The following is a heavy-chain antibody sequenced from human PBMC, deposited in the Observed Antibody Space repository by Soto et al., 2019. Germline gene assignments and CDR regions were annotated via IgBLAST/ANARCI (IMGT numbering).Heavy chain of an antibody. CDR3: ARDKHVYNWNQDAFDI. D-gene: IGHD1-20*01. V-gene: IGHV1-18*01. Sequence: GASVKVSCKASGYTFTSYGISWVRQAPGQGLEWMGWISAYNGNTNYAQKLQGRVTMTTDTSTSTAYMELRSLRSDDTAVYYCARDKHVYNWNQDAFDIGGQGKMVTVSS. CDR2: ISAYNGNT. CDR1: GYTFTSYG. J-gene: IGHJ3*02.